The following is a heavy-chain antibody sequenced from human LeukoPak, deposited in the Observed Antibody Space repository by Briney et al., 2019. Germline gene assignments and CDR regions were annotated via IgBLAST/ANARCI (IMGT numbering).Heavy chain of an antibody. CDR2: IYYSGST. CDR1: GGSISSYY. J-gene: IGHJ4*02. D-gene: IGHD3-10*01. V-gene: IGHV4-59*01. CDR3: ARTGGGGSGHFDY. Sequence: SETLSLTCTVSGGSISSYYWSWLRQPPGKGLEWIGYIYYSGSTNYNPSLKSRVTISVDTSKNQFSLKLSSVTAADTAVYYCARTGGGGSGHFDYWGQGTLVTVSS.